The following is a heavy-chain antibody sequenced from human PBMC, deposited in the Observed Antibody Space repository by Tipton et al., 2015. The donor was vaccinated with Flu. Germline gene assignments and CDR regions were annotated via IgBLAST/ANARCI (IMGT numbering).Heavy chain of an antibody. D-gene: IGHD2-15*01. CDR3: AKDIERGGYCSGGSCYGGDY. V-gene: IGHV3-43*02. CDR1: GFTFDDYA. CDR2: ISGDGGST. Sequence: SLRLSCAASGFTFDDYAMHWVRQAPGKGLEWVSLISGDGGSTYYADSVKGRFTISRDNSKNSLYLQMNSLRTEDTALYYCAKDIERGGYCSGGSCYGGDYWGQGTLVTVSS. J-gene: IGHJ4*02.